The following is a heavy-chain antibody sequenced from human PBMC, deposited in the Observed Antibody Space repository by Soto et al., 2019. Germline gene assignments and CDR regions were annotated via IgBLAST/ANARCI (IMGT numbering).Heavy chain of an antibody. Sequence: HPGGSLRLSCAVSGLPFSNYDMSWVRQAPGKELDWVSSISGSGTKTYYADSVKGRFTISRDNSKNTLYLQMNSLRAEDTATYYCAKARCTTTDCYVPDYWGRGTLVTVSS. V-gene: IGHV3-23*01. CDR1: GLPFSNYD. CDR3: AKARCTTTDCYVPDY. CDR2: ISGSGTKT. J-gene: IGHJ4*02. D-gene: IGHD1-26*01.